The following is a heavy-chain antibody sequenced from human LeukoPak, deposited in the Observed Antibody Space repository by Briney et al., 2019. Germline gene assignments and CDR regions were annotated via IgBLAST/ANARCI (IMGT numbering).Heavy chain of an antibody. Sequence: GGSLRLSCAASGFTFSIFEMNWVRQAPGKGLEWVSYISSSGSTIYYADSVKGRFTTSRDNAKNSLYLQMNSLRAEDTAVYYCARDKSIAARNAFDIWGQGIMVTVSS. CDR3: ARDKSIAARNAFDI. CDR2: ISSSGSTI. CDR1: GFTFSIFE. V-gene: IGHV3-48*03. D-gene: IGHD6-6*01. J-gene: IGHJ3*02.